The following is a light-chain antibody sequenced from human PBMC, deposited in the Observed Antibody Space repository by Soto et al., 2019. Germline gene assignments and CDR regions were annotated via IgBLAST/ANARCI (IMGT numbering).Light chain of an antibody. CDR2: AAS. Sequence: DIQMTQSPSSLSASAGDRVTITCRASQSISTYLNWYQLKPVTAPKLLIYAASSLQGGVPSRFSGSGSGTDFTLTISSLQPEDFATYYCQQSYNTPWTFGQGTKVENK. CDR1: QSISTY. V-gene: IGKV1-39*01. CDR3: QQSYNTPWT. J-gene: IGKJ1*01.